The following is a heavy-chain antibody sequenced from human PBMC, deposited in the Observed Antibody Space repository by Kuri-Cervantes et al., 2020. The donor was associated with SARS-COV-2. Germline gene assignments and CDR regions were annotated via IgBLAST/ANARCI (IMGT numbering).Heavy chain of an antibody. CDR2: IKCDGSEK. D-gene: IGHD2-2*01. CDR3: ARLGGYQLPPYYYYYYYMDV. CDR1: GFTFSSSW. V-gene: IGHV3-52*01. Sequence: LSLTCAASGFTFSSSWMHWVCQAPEKGLEWVADIKCDGSEKYYVDSVKGRLTISRDNAKNSLYLQVNSLRAEDMTVYYCARLGGYQLPPYYYYYYYMDVWGKGTTVTVSS. J-gene: IGHJ6*03.